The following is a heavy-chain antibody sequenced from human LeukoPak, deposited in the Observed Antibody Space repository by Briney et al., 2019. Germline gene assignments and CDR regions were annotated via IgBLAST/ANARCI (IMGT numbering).Heavy chain of an antibody. D-gene: IGHD4/OR15-4a*01. CDR2: IYPADSDT. CDR1: GYSFTNYW. Sequence: GESLKISCKGSGYSFTNYWIGWVRQMPGKGLEWMRIIYPADSDTRYSPSFQGQVTISADRSISTAYLQWSSLKASDTAMYYCARGFYGGYYYYYYMDVWGKGTTVTVSS. CDR3: ARGFYGGYYYYYYMDV. V-gene: IGHV5-51*01. J-gene: IGHJ6*03.